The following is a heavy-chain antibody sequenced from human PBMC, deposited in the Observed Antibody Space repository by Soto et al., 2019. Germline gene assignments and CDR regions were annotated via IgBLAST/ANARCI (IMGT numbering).Heavy chain of an antibody. CDR1: GYTFTSYG. J-gene: IGHJ4*02. CDR3: ARAAAAGTGGSAFDN. D-gene: IGHD6-13*01. CDR2: ISAYNGNT. Sequence: ASVKVSCKASGYTFTSYGISWVRQAPGQGLEWMGWISAYNGNTNYAQKLQGRVTMTTDTSTSTAYMELRSLRSEDTAVYYCARAAAAGTGGSAFDNGGQGTLGTVSS. V-gene: IGHV1-18*01.